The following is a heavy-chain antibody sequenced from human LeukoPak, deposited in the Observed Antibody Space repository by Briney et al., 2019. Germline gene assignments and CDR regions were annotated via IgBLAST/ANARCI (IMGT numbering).Heavy chain of an antibody. J-gene: IGHJ4*02. Sequence: SETLSLTCTVSGGSISSGSYYWGWIRQPPGKGLEWIGNIYYTGNTYYDPSLKCRVTISVDTSKDQFSLKLSSVTAADTAVYYCARDSYILGYFDYWGQGTLVTVSS. V-gene: IGHV4-39*07. D-gene: IGHD3-16*01. CDR1: GGSISSGSYY. CDR3: ARDSYILGYFDY. CDR2: IYYTGNT.